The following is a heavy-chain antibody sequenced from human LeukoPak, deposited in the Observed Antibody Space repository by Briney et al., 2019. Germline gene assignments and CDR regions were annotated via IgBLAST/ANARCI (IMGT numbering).Heavy chain of an antibody. Sequence: SETMSLTCAVYGGSFSGYYWSWIRQLPGKVLEWIGEINHSGSTNYNPPLKSRVTISVDTSKNQFSLKLSSVTAAGTAVYYCARTRGVTTVVTWGQGTLVTVSS. CDR2: INHSGST. CDR3: ARTRGVTTVVT. D-gene: IGHD4-23*01. V-gene: IGHV4-34*01. J-gene: IGHJ4*02. CDR1: GGSFSGYY.